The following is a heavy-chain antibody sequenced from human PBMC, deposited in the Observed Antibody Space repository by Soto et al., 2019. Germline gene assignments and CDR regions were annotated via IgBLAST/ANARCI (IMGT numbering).Heavy chain of an antibody. J-gene: IGHJ4*02. CDR3: THLLGGCSRTTCSPLRFDY. CDR1: GFSLSTSGVG. Sequence: SGPTLVNPTQTLTLTCTFSGFSLSTSGVGVGWIRQPPGKALEWLALIYWDDDERYSPSLKSRLTITKVTSNNQVFLTMTNMDPVDTATYYCTHLLGGCSRTTCSPLRFDYWGQGTLVTVSS. CDR2: IYWDDDE. V-gene: IGHV2-5*02. D-gene: IGHD2-2*01.